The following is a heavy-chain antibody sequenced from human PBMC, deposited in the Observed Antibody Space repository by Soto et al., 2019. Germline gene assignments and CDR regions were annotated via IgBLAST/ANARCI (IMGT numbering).Heavy chain of an antibody. CDR2: INHTGST. J-gene: IGHJ5*02. CDR3: AKVRRHISLS. D-gene: IGHD2-21*01. V-gene: IGHV4-34*02. CDR1: GGSFSDYH. Sequence: QVQLLQWGAGLLKPSETLSLTCTVYGGSFSDYHWSWIRQPPGKGLEWIGEINHTGSTNFNPSLESRVTISVDTSKNQFSLKLSSVTAADTAVYYCAKVRRHISLSWGQGTLVTVSS.